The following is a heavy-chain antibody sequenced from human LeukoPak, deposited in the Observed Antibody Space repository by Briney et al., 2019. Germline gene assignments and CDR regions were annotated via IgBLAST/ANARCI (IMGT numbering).Heavy chain of an antibody. J-gene: IGHJ3*02. CDR2: ISAYNGNT. Sequence: RASVKVSCKASGYTFTSYGISWVRRAPGQGLEWMGWISAYNGNTNYAQKLQGRVTMTTDTSTSTAYMELRSLRSDDTAVYYRARDNSGSYYDDAFDIWGQGTMVTVSS. CDR3: ARDNSGSYYDDAFDI. CDR1: GYTFTSYG. V-gene: IGHV1-18*01. D-gene: IGHD1-26*01.